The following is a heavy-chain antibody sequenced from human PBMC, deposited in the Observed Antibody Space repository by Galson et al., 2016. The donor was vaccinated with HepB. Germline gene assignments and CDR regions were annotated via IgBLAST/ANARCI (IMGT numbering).Heavy chain of an antibody. CDR3: ARGRGYAPDWFDP. V-gene: IGHV4-59*01. Sequence: LSLTCTVSGGSISGYYWTWIRQPPGKGLEWIGYISSGGGTHYDPSLESRVTLLIDISKNQFSLRLSPLTAADTAFYYCARGRGYAPDWFDPWGQGTLVTVSS. D-gene: IGHD1-26*01. J-gene: IGHJ5*02. CDR2: ISSGGGT. CDR1: GGSISGYY.